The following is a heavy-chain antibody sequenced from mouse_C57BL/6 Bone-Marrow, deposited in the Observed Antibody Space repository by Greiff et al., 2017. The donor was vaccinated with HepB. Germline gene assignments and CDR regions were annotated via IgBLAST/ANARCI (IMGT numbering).Heavy chain of an antibody. V-gene: IGHV1-20*01. J-gene: IGHJ4*01. CDR2: INPYNGDT. CDR1: GYSFTGYF. Sequence: VQLKESGPELVKPGDSVKISCKASGYSFTGYFMNWVMQSHGKSLEWIGRINPYNGDTFYNQKFKGKATLTVDKSSSTAHMELRSLTSEDSAVYYCARQGSYLQAMDYWGQGTSVTVSS. CDR3: ARQGSYLQAMDY. D-gene: IGHD6-1*01.